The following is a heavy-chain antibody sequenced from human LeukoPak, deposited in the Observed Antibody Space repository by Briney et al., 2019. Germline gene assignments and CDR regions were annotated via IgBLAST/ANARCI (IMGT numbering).Heavy chain of an antibody. D-gene: IGHD4-17*01. Sequence: KAGGSLRLSCAASGFTLSSYSMNWVRQAPGKGLGWVSSISSSSSYIYYADSVKGRFTISRDNAKNSLYLQMNSLRAEDTAVYYCARDMTVPWFDYWGQGTLVTVSS. J-gene: IGHJ4*02. CDR2: ISSSSSYI. CDR3: ARDMTVPWFDY. CDR1: GFTLSSYS. V-gene: IGHV3-21*01.